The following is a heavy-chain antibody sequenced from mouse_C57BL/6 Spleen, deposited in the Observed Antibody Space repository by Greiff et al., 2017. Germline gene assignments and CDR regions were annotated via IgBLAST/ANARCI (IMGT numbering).Heavy chain of an antibody. D-gene: IGHD2-4*01. CDR2: IDPNSGGT. V-gene: IGHV1-72*01. CDR3: ARVGYYDYEAWFAY. J-gene: IGHJ3*01. Sequence: QVQLQPGAELVKPGASVKLSCKASGYTFTSYWMHWVKQRPGRGLEWIGRIDPNSGGTKYNEKFKSKATLTVDKPSSTAYMQLSSLTSEDSAVYYCARVGYYDYEAWFAYWGQGTLVTVSA. CDR1: GYTFTSYW.